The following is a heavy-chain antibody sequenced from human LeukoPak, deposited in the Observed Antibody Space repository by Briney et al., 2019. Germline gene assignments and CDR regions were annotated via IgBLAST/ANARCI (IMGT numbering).Heavy chain of an antibody. D-gene: IGHD3-22*01. Sequence: PGGSLRLSCAASGFTFSNAWMSWVRQAPGKGLEWVGRIKSKADGGTTDYAAPVKGRFTISKDDSKNTLYLQMNSLKTEDTAVYYCTTVPYYYDNSGYYHGVFDYWGQGTLVTVSS. CDR1: GFTFSNAW. V-gene: IGHV3-15*01. CDR3: TTVPYYYDNSGYYHGVFDY. J-gene: IGHJ4*02. CDR2: IKSKADGGTT.